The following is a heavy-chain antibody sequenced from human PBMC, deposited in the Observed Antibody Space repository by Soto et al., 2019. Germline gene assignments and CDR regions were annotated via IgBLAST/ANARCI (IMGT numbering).Heavy chain of an antibody. CDR2: INAGNGNT. CDR3: ARVGGYGDYALDY. J-gene: IGHJ4*02. CDR1: GYTFTSYA. Sequence: ASVKVSCKASGYTFTSYAMHWVRQAPGQRLEWMGWINAGNGNTKYSQKFQGRVTITRDTSASTAYMELSSLRSEDTAVYYCARVGGYGDYALDYWGQGTLVTVSS. V-gene: IGHV1-3*01. D-gene: IGHD4-17*01.